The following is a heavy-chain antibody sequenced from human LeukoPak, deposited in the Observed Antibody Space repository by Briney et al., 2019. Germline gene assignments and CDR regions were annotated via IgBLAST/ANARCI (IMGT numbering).Heavy chain of an antibody. CDR1: GYSFTNYW. V-gene: IGHV5-51*01. CDR2: IYPGDSDT. J-gene: IGHJ5*02. CDR3: ARRYGSGSYYNEPLNNWFDP. Sequence: GESLKISCKGSGYSFTNYWIGWVRQMPGKGLEWMGIIYPGDSDTRYSPSFQGQVTISADKSISTAYLQWSSLKASDTAMYYCARRYGSGSYYNEPLNNWFDPWGQGTLVTVSS. D-gene: IGHD3-10*01.